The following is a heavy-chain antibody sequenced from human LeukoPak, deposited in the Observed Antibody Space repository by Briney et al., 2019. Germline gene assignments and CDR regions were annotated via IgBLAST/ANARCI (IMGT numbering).Heavy chain of an antibody. D-gene: IGHD3-16*01. CDR2: IKEDGSEK. V-gene: IGHV3-7*01. CDR3: ARVQQGGYFDN. J-gene: IGHJ4*02. Sequence: GGSLRLSCAASGFTFSSYWMHWVRQAPGKGLEWVANIKEDGSEKYYVDSVKGRFTISRDNAKKSLYLQMNSLRVEDTAVYYCARVQQGGYFDNWVQGALVTVSS. CDR1: GFTFSSYW.